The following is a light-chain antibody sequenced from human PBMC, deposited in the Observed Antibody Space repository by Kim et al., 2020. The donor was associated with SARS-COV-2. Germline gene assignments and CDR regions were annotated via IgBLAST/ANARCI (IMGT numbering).Light chain of an antibody. J-gene: IGKJ1*01. Sequence: PGESATRACRASQSVSSNYLAWYQQKPGQAPRLLIYGASSRATGIPDRFSGSGSGTDFTLTISRLEPEDFAVYYCQQYGSSPRTFGQGTKVDIK. V-gene: IGKV3-20*01. CDR1: QSVSSNY. CDR2: GAS. CDR3: QQYGSSPRT.